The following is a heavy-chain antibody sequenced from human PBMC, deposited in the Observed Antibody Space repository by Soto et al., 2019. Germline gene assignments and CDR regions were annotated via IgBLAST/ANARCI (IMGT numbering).Heavy chain of an antibody. V-gene: IGHV3-23*01. CDR3: AKANRRGYSYGFYFDY. Sequence: GGSLRLSCAASGFTFSSYAMSWVRQAPGKGLEWVSAINGSGGSTYYADSVKGRFTISRDNSKNTLYLQMNSLRAEDTAVYYCAKANRRGYSYGFYFDYWGQGTLVTVSS. CDR2: INGSGGST. J-gene: IGHJ4*02. CDR1: GFTFSSYA. D-gene: IGHD5-18*01.